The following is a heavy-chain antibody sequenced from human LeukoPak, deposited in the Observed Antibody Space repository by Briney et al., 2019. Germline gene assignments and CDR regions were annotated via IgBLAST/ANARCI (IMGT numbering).Heavy chain of an antibody. D-gene: IGHD5-18*01. CDR3: ARGPIQLWIHNAMDV. CDR1: GFTFGDHA. Sequence: PGGSLRLSCRGSGFTFGDHAMSWVRQAPGKGLEWVGFIRSKAYRGTTEYAASVKGTFTISRDDSASIAYLQRNSLKTEDTAVYYCARGPIQLWIHNAMDVWGQGTTATVSS. CDR2: IRSKAYRGTT. J-gene: IGHJ6*02. V-gene: IGHV3-49*04.